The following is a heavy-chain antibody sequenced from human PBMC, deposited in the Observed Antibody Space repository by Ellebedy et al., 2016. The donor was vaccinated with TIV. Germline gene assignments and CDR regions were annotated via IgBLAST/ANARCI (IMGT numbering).Heavy chain of an antibody. V-gene: IGHV3-15*07. CDR2: IKSKTNGGTT. CDR3: TTESVGAFHI. D-gene: IGHD1-26*01. Sequence: GESLKISCAASGFTFSSYAMNWVRQAPGKGLEWVGLIKSKTNGGTTDYAASVKGRFTISRDDSKNTLYLQMNSLQAEDTAVYYCTTESVGAFHIWGQGTMVTVSS. CDR1: GFTFSSYA. J-gene: IGHJ3*02.